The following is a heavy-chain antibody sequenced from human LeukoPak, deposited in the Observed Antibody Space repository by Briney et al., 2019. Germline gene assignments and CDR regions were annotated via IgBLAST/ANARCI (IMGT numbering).Heavy chain of an antibody. CDR2: NSYSGST. Sequence: SETLSLTCTVSGGSISSGDCYWSWIRQPPGKGLEWIGYNSYSGSTYYNPSLKSRVAISVDTSKNQFSLKLSSVTAADTAVYYCARVYDSSAYYGYYFDYWGQGTLVTVSS. CDR3: ARVYDSSAYYGYYFDY. CDR1: GGSISSGDCY. V-gene: IGHV4-30-4*01. D-gene: IGHD3-22*01. J-gene: IGHJ4*02.